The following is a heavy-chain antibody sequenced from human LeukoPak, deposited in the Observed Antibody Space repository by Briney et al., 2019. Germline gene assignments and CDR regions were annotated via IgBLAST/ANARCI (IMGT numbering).Heavy chain of an antibody. V-gene: IGHV4-59*01. Sequence: SETLSLTCTVSGGSISSYYWSWIRQPPGKGLEWIGYIYYSGSTNYNPSLKSRVTISVDTSKNQFSLRLSSVTAADTAVYYCARDLGGSYRENWFDPWGQGTLVTVSS. CDR2: IYYSGST. CDR3: ARDLGGSYRENWFDP. J-gene: IGHJ5*02. D-gene: IGHD1-26*01. CDR1: GGSISSYY.